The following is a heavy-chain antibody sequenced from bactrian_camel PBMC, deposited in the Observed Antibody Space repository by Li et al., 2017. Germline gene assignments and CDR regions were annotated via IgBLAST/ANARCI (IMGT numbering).Heavy chain of an antibody. CDR2: IYRGGGGSA. J-gene: IGHJ4*01. V-gene: IGHV3S25*01. D-gene: IGHD2*01. CDR3: ALQYCSGSTCCGGSLYKY. CDR1: GSIYGDAC. Sequence: QLVESGGGSVQAGGSLRLSCGASGSIYGDACVGWLRQAPGKERERVAGIYRGGGGSAYYADSVKGRFTISQDNAKNTVYLQMDILKPEDTAMYYCALQYCSGSTCCGGSLYKYWGQGTQVTVS.